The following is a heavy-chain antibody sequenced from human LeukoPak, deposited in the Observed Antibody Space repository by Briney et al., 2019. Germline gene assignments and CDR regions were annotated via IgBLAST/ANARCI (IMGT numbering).Heavy chain of an antibody. CDR1: GVSISSYY. J-gene: IGHJ1*01. Sequence: PSETLSLTCTVSGVSISSYYWSWIRQPPGKGLEWIGYIYYSGSTNYNPSLKSRVTISVDTSKNQFSLKLSSVTAADTAVYYCARVSGSYYEHWSQGTLVTVSS. CDR2: IYYSGST. CDR3: ARVSGSYYEH. D-gene: IGHD1-26*01. V-gene: IGHV4-59*01.